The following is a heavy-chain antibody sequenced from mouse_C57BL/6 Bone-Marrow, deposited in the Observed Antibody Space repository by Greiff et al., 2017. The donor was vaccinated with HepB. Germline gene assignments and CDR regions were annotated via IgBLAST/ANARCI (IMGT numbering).Heavy chain of an antibody. D-gene: IGHD2-4*01. J-gene: IGHJ4*01. CDR2: IDPEDGET. Sequence: VQLKESGAELVKPGASVKLSCTASGFNIKDYYMHWVKQRTEQGLEWIGRIDPEDGETKYAPKFQGKATITADTSSNTAYLQLISLTSEDTAVYSCALIYYDYDGAMDYWGQGTSVTVSS. CDR1: GFNIKDYY. V-gene: IGHV14-2*01. CDR3: ALIYYDYDGAMDY.